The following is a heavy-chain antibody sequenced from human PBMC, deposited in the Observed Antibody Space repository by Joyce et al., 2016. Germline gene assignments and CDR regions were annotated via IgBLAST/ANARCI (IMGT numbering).Heavy chain of an antibody. V-gene: IGHV1-69*12. CDR2: IIPFFGAA. Sequence: QVLLVQSGATVKRPGSSLRVSCKSSGGAFSNFTVYWVRQAPGQRLEWMGGIIPFFGAAKYAEHFQGRVTLTADLSTRTAYMELSSLTSADTAVYYCARGGTSSDHYFFYTLDVWGPGTTVIVSS. D-gene: IGHD1-14*01. CDR3: ARGGTSSDHYFFYTLDV. CDR1: GGAFSNFT. J-gene: IGHJ6*02.